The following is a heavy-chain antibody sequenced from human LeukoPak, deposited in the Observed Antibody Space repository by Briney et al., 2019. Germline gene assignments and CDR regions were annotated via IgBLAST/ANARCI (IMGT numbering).Heavy chain of an antibody. Sequence: ASVKVSCKASGYTFTGYYMHWVRQAPGQGLEWMGWINPNSGGTNYAQKFQGRVTMTRDTSISTAYMELSSLRSEDTAVYYCARIYDLWSGYSWDDAFDIWGQGTMVTVSS. CDR3: ARIYDLWSGYSWDDAFDI. V-gene: IGHV1-2*02. J-gene: IGHJ3*02. CDR2: INPNSGGT. D-gene: IGHD3-3*01. CDR1: GYTFTGYY.